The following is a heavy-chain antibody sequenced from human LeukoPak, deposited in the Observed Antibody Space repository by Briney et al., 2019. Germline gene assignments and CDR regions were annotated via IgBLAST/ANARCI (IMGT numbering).Heavy chain of an antibody. CDR2: IRSKAYGGTT. Sequence: GGSLRLSCTASGFTFGDYAMSWVRQAPGKGLEWVGFIRSKAYGGTTEYAASVKGRFTISRDDSKSIAYLQMNSLKTEDTAVYYCTRNPPDLYSGYAGYYFDYWGQGTLVTVSS. V-gene: IGHV3-49*04. D-gene: IGHD5-12*01. J-gene: IGHJ4*02. CDR3: TRNPPDLYSGYAGYYFDY. CDR1: GFTFGDYA.